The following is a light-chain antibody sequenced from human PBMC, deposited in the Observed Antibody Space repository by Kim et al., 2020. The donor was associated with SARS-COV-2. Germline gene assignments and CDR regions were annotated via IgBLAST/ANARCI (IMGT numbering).Light chain of an antibody. CDR3: PQYISHLCI. V-gene: IGKV1-5*01. CDR1: QSISSW. Sequence: IQMTQSPSTLSASVGDRVTITCRASQSISSWLGWYQQKPGKAPKLLIYDASSLESGVPSRFSGSGSGTEFTLTISSLQPDDFATFLCPQYISHLCIFRKGPKLEL. CDR2: DAS. J-gene: IGKJ2*04.